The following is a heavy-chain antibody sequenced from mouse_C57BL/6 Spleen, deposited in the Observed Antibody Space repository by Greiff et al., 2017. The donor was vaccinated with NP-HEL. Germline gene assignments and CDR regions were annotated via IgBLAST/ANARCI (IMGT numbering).Heavy chain of an antibody. CDR3: ARDPYGNSLYWYFDV. V-gene: IGHV5-4*01. CDR2: ISDGGSYT. Sequence: EVMLVESGGGLVKPGGSLKLSCAASGFTFSSYAMSWVRQTPEKRLEWVATISDGGSYTYYPDNVKGRFTISRDNAKNNLYLQMSHLKSEDTAMYYCARDPYGNSLYWYFDVWGTGTTVTVSS. D-gene: IGHD2-1*01. J-gene: IGHJ1*03. CDR1: GFTFSSYA.